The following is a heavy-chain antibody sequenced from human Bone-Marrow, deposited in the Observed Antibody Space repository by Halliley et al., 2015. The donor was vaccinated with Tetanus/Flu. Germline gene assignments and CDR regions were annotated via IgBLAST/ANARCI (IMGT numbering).Heavy chain of an antibody. CDR1: GASISSSHW. CDR2: IYHSGNT. Sequence: GLVKPSGTLSLTCAVSGASISSSHWWSWVRQPPGKGLEWIGEIYHSGNTNYNPSLKSRVTISVDNSKNQFSLKLRSVTAADTAIYYCARRRGYYYDNSGYYYGLWGQGTLVTVSS. CDR3: ARRRGYYYDNSGYYYGL. V-gene: IGHV4-4*02. J-gene: IGHJ4*02. D-gene: IGHD3-22*01.